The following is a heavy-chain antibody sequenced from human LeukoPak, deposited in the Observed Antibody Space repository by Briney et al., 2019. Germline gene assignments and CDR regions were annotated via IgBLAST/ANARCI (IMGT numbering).Heavy chain of an antibody. CDR1: GGSISSGGYS. D-gene: IGHD3-22*01. CDR3: ARGRGGSSGYTDY. J-gene: IGHJ4*02. CDR2: IYHSGNT. Sequence: SETLSLTYAVSGGSISSGGYSWSWSRQPPGKGLEWIGYIYHSGNTYYNPSLKSRVTISVDRSKNQFSLKLSSLTAADTAVYYCARGRGGSSGYTDYWGQGTLVTVSS. V-gene: IGHV4-30-2*01.